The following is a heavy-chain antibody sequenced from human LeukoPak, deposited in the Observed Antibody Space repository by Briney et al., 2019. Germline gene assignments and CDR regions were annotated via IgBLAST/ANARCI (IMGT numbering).Heavy chain of an antibody. D-gene: IGHD1-26*01. V-gene: IGHV4-59*01. J-gene: IGHJ4*02. CDR2: IYYIGTT. CDR3: ARESGSTYYFDH. CDR1: SGSINYY. Sequence: PSETLSLTCTVSSGSINYYWSWIRQPPGKGLEWIGYIYYIGTTSYNPSLKSRVTISVDTSKNQFSLKLGSVTAADTAVYYCARESGSTYYFDHWGQGTLVTVSS.